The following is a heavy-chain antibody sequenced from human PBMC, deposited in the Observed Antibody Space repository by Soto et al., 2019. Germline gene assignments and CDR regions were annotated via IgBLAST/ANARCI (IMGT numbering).Heavy chain of an antibody. V-gene: IGHV3-23*01. CDR1: GFTFSSYA. J-gene: IGHJ4*02. Sequence: GGSLRLSCAASGFTFSSYAMSWVRQAPGKGLEWVSAISGSGGSTDYADSVKGRFTISRDNSKNMLYLQMNSLRAEDTAVYYCAKENGYSSTWFEVDYWGQGTLVTVSS. D-gene: IGHD6-13*01. CDR3: AKENGYSSTWFEVDY. CDR2: ISGSGGST.